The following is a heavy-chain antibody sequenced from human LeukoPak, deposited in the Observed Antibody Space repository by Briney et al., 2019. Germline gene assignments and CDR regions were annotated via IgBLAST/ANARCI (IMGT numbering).Heavy chain of an antibody. CDR2: IDTAGNT. Sequence: GGSLRLSCAASGFTFSSYDMHWVRQATGKGLEWVSAIDTAGNTFYPGSVKGRFTISRENAKDSLYLQMNNVRAGDTALYFCARTSKVTSVMDIWGQGTMVTVSS. CDR3: ARTSKVTSVMDI. D-gene: IGHD3-16*01. CDR1: GFTFSSYD. V-gene: IGHV3-13*04. J-gene: IGHJ3*02.